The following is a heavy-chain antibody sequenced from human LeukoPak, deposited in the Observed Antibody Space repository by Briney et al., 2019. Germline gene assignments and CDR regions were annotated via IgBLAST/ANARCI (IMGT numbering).Heavy chain of an antibody. Sequence: PGGSLRLSCAASGFTFSSYSMLWVRQAPGKRLEWVSYISSSSSTIYYADSVKGRFTISRDNAKNSLYLQMNTLRAEDTAVYYCARDRHKYNYDSGGYPPYWGQGTLVTVSS. CDR2: ISSSSSTI. J-gene: IGHJ4*02. CDR1: GFTFSSYS. V-gene: IGHV3-48*01. CDR3: ARDRHKYNYDSGGYPPY. D-gene: IGHD3-22*01.